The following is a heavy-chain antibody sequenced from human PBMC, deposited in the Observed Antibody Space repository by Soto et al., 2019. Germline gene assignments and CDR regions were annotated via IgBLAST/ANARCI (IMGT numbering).Heavy chain of an antibody. CDR2: INPSGGST. V-gene: IGHV1-46*01. CDR3: ARPPSHGSGSHDAFDI. D-gene: IGHD3-10*01. CDR1: GYTFTSYY. J-gene: IGHJ3*02. Sequence: ASVKVSCKASGYTFTSYYMHWVRQAPGQGLEWMGIINPSGGSTSYAQKFQGRVTMTRDTSTSTVYMELSSLRSEDTAVYYCARPPSHGSGSHDAFDIWGQGTMVTVSS.